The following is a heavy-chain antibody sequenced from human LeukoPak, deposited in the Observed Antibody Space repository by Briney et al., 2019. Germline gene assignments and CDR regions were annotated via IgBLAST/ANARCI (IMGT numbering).Heavy chain of an antibody. CDR2: IYYSEST. D-gene: IGHD6-19*01. Sequence: SETLSLTCTVSGGSISSHYWSWIRQPPGKGLEWIGSIYYSESTYYNPSLKSRVTISVDTSKNQFSLKLSSVTAADTAVYYCARDWSGSGWYGFPSYYYMDVWGKGTTVTVSS. CDR1: GGSISSHY. CDR3: ARDWSGSGWYGFPSYYYMDV. J-gene: IGHJ6*03. V-gene: IGHV4-59*11.